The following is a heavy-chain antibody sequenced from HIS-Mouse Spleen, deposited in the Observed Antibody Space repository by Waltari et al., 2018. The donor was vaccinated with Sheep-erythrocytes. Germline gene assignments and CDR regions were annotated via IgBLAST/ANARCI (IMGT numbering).Heavy chain of an antibody. CDR2: INHSGST. D-gene: IGHD6-6*01. CDR1: GGSFSGYY. CDR3: ARALSIAARPNWFDP. V-gene: IGHV4-34*01. J-gene: IGHJ5*02. Sequence: QVQLQQWGAGLLKPSEPLSLTCAVYGGSFSGYYWSWIRQPPGKGLEWIGEINHSGSTNYNPSLKSRVTISVDTSKNQFSLKLSSVTAADTAVYYCARALSIAARPNWFDPWGQGTLVTVSS.